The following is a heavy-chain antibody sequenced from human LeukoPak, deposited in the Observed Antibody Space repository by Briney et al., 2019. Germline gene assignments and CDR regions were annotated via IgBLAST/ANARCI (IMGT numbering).Heavy chain of an antibody. V-gene: IGHV3-48*04. D-gene: IGHD1-26*01. J-gene: IGHJ4*02. CDR3: ARGLVAAIRTMDY. CDR2: ISSSSSSI. Sequence: GGSLRLSCAASGFTFSTYSMNWVRQAPGKGLEWVSYISSSSSSIYYTDSVKGRFTISRDNAKNSLYLQMNSLRAEDTAVYYCARGLVAAIRTMDYWGQGTLVTVSS. CDR1: GFTFSTYS.